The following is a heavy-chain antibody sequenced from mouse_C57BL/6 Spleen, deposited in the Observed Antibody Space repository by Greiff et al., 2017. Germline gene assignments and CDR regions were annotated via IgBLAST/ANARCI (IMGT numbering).Heavy chain of an antibody. J-gene: IGHJ3*01. D-gene: IGHD2-1*01. V-gene: IGHV1-61*01. CDR1: GYTFTSYW. Sequence: VKQSCKASGYTFTSYWMDWVKQRPGQGLEWIGNIYPSDSETHYNQKFKDKATLTVDKSSSTAYMQLSSLTSEDSAVYYCARGGGNYEGFAYWGQGTLVTVSA. CDR3: ARGGGNYEGFAY. CDR2: IYPSDSET.